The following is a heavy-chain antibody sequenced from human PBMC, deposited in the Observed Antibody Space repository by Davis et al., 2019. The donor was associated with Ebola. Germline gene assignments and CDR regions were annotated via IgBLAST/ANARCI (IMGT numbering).Heavy chain of an antibody. CDR3: ARESVNIVAS. J-gene: IGHJ4*02. Sequence: GESLKISCVASGFTFSSHGMHWVRQVPGKGLEWVAVIWYDGSNQYYADSVKGRFTISRDNSKNTLYLQMDSLRAEDTAVYYCARESVNIVASWGQGTLVTVSS. D-gene: IGHD5-12*01. CDR1: GFTFSSHG. V-gene: IGHV3-33*01. CDR2: IWYDGSNQ.